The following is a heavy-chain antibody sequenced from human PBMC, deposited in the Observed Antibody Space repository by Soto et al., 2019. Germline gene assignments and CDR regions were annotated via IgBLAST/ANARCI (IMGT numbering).Heavy chain of an antibody. J-gene: IGHJ6*03. V-gene: IGHV3-9*01. D-gene: IGHD2-2*01. CDR1: GFTFDDYA. CDR3: AKDRGDIVVVPAVARSGYYYYMDV. Sequence: GGSLRLSCAASGFTFDDYAMHWVRQAPGKGLEWVSGISWNSGSIGYADSVKGRFTISRDNAKNSLYLQMNSLRAEDTALYYCAKDRGDIVVVPAVARSGYYYYMDVWGKGTTVTVSS. CDR2: ISWNSGSI.